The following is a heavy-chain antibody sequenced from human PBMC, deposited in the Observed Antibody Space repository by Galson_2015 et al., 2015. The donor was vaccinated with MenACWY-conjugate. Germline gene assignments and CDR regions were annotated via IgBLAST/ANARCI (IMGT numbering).Heavy chain of an antibody. CDR3: ARGRIVGVRSCDY. CDR1: GDSVSSNSAT. Sequence: CAISGDSVSSNSATWNWIRQSPSRGLEWLGRTYYRSKWYKVYAVSVKSRITINPDTSKNQISLQLNSVTPADTGLYYCARGRIVGVRSCDYWGQGALVTVSS. CDR2: TYYRSKWYK. V-gene: IGHV6-1*01. D-gene: IGHD1-26*01. J-gene: IGHJ4*02.